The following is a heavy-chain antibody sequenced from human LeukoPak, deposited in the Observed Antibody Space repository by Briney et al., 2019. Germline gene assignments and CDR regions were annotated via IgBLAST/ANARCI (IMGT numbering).Heavy chain of an antibody. Sequence: GRSLRLSCAASGFTFDDYAMHWVRQAPGKGLEWVSGISWNSGSIGYADSVKGRFTISRDNAKNSLYLQMNSLRAEDTALYYCAKGGGVAVAGNWFDPWGQGTLVTVSS. CDR3: AKGGGVAVAGNWFDP. CDR1: GFTFDDYA. D-gene: IGHD6-19*01. CDR2: ISWNSGSI. J-gene: IGHJ5*02. V-gene: IGHV3-9*01.